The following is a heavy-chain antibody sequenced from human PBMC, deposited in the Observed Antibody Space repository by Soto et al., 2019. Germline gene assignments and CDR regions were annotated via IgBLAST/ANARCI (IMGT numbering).Heavy chain of an antibody. CDR2: IDWDDDK. D-gene: IGHD3-10*01. J-gene: IGHJ4*02. Sequence: SGPTLVNPTQTLTLTCTFSGFSLSTSGMCVSWIRQPPGKALEWLARIDWDDDKFYSTSLKTRLTISKDTSKNQVVLTMTNMDPVDTASFYFVRVSTYYYGSGSYSPFDYWGQGTLVTVSS. CDR3: VRVSTYYYGSGSYSPFDY. CDR1: GFSLSTSGMC. V-gene: IGHV2-70*17.